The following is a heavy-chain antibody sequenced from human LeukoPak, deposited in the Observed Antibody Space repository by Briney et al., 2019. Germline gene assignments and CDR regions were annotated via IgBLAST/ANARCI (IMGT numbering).Heavy chain of an antibody. CDR3: ARYCSGGTCKLGYYYYGMDV. CDR2: IWYDGSIK. V-gene: IGHV3-33*01. CDR1: GFTFSNYG. J-gene: IGHJ6*02. D-gene: IGHD2-15*01. Sequence: PGRSLRLSCAASGFTFSNYGMHWVRQAPGKGLEWVAVIWYDGSIKYYADSVKGRFSIPRDNSTNSLYLQMNSLTAEDTAMYYCARYCSGGTCKLGYYYYGMDVWGQGTTFTVSS.